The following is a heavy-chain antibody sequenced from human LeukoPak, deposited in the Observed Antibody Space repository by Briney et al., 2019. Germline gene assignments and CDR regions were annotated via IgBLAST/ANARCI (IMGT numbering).Heavy chain of an antibody. Sequence: ETLSLTCAVYGGSFSGYYWSWVRQAPGKGLEWVSYISSSSSTIYYADSVKGRFTISRDNAKNSLYLQMNSLRAEDTAVYYCARGVQWLVTYFDYWGQGTLVTVSS. J-gene: IGHJ4*02. CDR3: ARGVQWLVTYFDY. V-gene: IGHV3-48*01. CDR2: ISSSSSTI. D-gene: IGHD6-19*01. CDR1: GGSFSGYY.